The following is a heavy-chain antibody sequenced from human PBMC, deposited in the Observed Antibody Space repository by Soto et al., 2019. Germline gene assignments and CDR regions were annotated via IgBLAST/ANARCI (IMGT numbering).Heavy chain of an antibody. CDR1: GFTFSSYA. J-gene: IGHJ6*02. CDR2: ISGSGGST. CDR3: AKRGGYSSGWPHMDA. V-gene: IGHV3-23*01. Sequence: GGSLRLSCAASGFTFSSYAMSWVRQAPGKGLEWVSAISGSGGSTYYADSVKGRFTISRDNSKNTLYLQMNSLRAEDTAVYYCAKRGGYSSGWPHMDAWGQGTTVTVSS. D-gene: IGHD6-19*01.